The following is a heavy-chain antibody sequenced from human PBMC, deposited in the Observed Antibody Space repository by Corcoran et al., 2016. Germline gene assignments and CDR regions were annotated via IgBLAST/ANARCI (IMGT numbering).Heavy chain of an antibody. Sequence: EVQLVESGGGLVQPGGSLRLSCAASGFTFSSYSMNWVRQAPGKGLEWVSYISSSSSTIYYADSVKGRFTISRDNAKNSLYLQMNSLGDEDTAVYYCARSSNYDSSGYYNPARPYYFDYWGQGTLVTVSS. CDR1: GFTFSSYS. CDR3: ARSSNYDSSGYYNPARPYYFDY. CDR2: ISSSSSTI. J-gene: IGHJ4*02. V-gene: IGHV3-48*02. D-gene: IGHD3-22*01.